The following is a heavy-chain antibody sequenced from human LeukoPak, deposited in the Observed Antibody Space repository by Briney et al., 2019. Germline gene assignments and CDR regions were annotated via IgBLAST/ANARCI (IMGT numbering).Heavy chain of an antibody. CDR2: INSAGNNI. V-gene: IGHV3-11*04. Sequence: GGSLRLLCVTSGFTFSDYFMLWISQARGKGPEWLSFINSAGNNILYRDSVKGRFTISRDNAKNSLHLQMNSLRPEDTAVYYCARGAITIFGGVIYWGYYMDVWGKGTTVTVSS. J-gene: IGHJ6*03. D-gene: IGHD3-3*01. CDR1: GFTFSDYF. CDR3: ARGAITIFGGVIYWGYYMDV.